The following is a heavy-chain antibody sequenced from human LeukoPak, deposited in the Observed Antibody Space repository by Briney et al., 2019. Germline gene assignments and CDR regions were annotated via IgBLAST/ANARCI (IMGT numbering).Heavy chain of an antibody. J-gene: IGHJ5*02. CDR3: AREPVWGGHWFDP. D-gene: IGHD3-16*01. V-gene: IGHV4-59*01. CDR2: IYYSGST. CDR1: GGSISSYY. Sequence: PSKTLSLTCTVSGGSISSYYWSWIRQPPGKGLEWIGYIYYSGSTNYNPSLKSRVTISVDTSKNQFSLKLSSVTAADTAVYYCAREPVWGGHWFDPWGQGTLVTVSS.